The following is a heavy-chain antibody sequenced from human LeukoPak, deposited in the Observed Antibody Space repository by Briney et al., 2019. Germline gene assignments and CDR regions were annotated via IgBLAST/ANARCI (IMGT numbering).Heavy chain of an antibody. D-gene: IGHD3-3*01. J-gene: IGHJ4*02. CDR2: ISYDGRNK. CDR1: GFTFSGYA. Sequence: PGRSLRLSCAASGFTFSGYAMHCVRQAPGKGLEWVAVISYDGRNKHYADSVKGRFTISRDNSKNTLYLQMNSLRTEDTAVYFCARDPASSTADGLHDFLFDYWGQGTLVTVSS. V-gene: IGHV3-30*04. CDR3: ARDPASSTADGLHDFLFDY.